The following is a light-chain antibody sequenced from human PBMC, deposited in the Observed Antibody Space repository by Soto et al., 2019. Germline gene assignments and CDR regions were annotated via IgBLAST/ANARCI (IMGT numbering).Light chain of an antibody. Sequence: DIQLTQSPSFLSASVGDRVTITCRASQGISSYLAWYQQKPGKAPKLLIYAASTLQSGLPSRFSGSGSGTQFTLTLSSLQPEDFAPYDCHQLNSYPITFGQATRLEIQ. J-gene: IGKJ5*01. CDR1: QGISSY. CDR3: HQLNSYPIT. CDR2: AAS. V-gene: IGKV1-9*01.